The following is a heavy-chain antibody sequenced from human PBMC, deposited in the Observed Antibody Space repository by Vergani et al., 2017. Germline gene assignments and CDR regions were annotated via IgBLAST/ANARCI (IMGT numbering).Heavy chain of an antibody. CDR1: GFTFSSYG. CDR2: ISYDGSNK. CDR3: AKDRGSYRKYYYGMDV. V-gene: IGHV3-30*18. D-gene: IGHD1-26*01. J-gene: IGHJ6*02. Sequence: QVQLVESGGGVVQPGRSLRLSCAASGFTFSSYGMHWVRQAPGKGLEWVAVISYDGSNKYYADSVKGRFTISRDNSKNTLYLQMNSLRAEDTAVYYCAKDRGSYRKYYYGMDVWSQGTTVTVSS.